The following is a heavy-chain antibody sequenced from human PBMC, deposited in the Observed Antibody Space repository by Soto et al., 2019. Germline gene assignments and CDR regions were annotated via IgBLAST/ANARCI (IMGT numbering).Heavy chain of an antibody. Sequence: EVPLVESGGGLVQPGGSLRLSCAASGFTFSRYEMNWVRQAPGKGLEWISYIHSSGTTIYYADSVKGRFTISRDNAKNSLGLKMNSLRPEDMAVYSCASSAGGGGAFDFWGQGTMVTVSS. CDR1: GFTFSRYE. J-gene: IGHJ3*01. D-gene: IGHD1-26*01. V-gene: IGHV3-48*03. CDR2: IHSSGTTI. CDR3: ASSAGGGGAFDF.